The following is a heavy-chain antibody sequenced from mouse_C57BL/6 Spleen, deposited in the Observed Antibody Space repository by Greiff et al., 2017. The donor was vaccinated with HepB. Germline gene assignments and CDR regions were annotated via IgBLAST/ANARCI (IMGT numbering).Heavy chain of an antibody. Sequence: QVHVKQPGAELVKPGASVKMSCKASGYTFTSYWITWVKQRPGQGLEWIGDIYPGSGSTNYNEKFKSKATLTVDTSSSTAYMQLSSLTSEDSAVYYCAVYGSSLGKLYYFDYWGQGTTLTVSS. D-gene: IGHD1-1*01. CDR2: IYPGSGST. V-gene: IGHV1-55*01. J-gene: IGHJ2*01. CDR1: GYTFTSYW. CDR3: AVYGSSLGKLYYFDY.